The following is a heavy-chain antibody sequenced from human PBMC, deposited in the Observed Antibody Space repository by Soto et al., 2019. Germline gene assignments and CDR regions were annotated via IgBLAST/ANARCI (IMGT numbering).Heavy chain of an antibody. CDR2: IIPIFGTA. Sequence: QVQLVQSGAEVKKPGSSVKVSCKASGGTFSSYAISWVRQAPGQGLEWMGGIIPIFGTANYAQKFQGRVTITADESTSTAYMELSSLRSEDTAVYYCAREGSGSYGDRGAWFDPWGQGTLVTVSS. V-gene: IGHV1-69*01. J-gene: IGHJ5*02. CDR1: GGTFSSYA. D-gene: IGHD3-10*01. CDR3: AREGSGSYGDRGAWFDP.